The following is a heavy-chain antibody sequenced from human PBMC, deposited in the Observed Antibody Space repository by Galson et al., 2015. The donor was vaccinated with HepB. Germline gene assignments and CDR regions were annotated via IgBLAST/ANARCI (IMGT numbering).Heavy chain of an antibody. CDR1: GDSISSNY. Sequence: SETLSLTCTVAGDSISSNYWTWIRQPPGKGLERIGYIYHSGSTKNNPSLRSRVTTSIDTTKNQFSLKLSSVTAADTAVYYCARWSAAGLNWGQGTLVTVSS. V-gene: IGHV4-59*12. CDR3: ARWSAAGLN. J-gene: IGHJ4*02. D-gene: IGHD6-13*01. CDR2: IYHSGST.